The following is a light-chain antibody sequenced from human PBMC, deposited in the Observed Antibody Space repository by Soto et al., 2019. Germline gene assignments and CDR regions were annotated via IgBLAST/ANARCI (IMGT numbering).Light chain of an antibody. V-gene: IGKV1-5*01. CDR2: DAF. CDR1: QSFSTW. CDR3: QQYNSYPYT. J-gene: IGKJ2*01. Sequence: DIQMTQSPSTLSASVGDRVTITCRASQSFSTWLAWYQQKPGKAPKLLIYDAFSLQSGVPSRFRGSGSGTEFTLTISSLQPDYFATYYCQQYNSYPYTFGQGTKLEIK.